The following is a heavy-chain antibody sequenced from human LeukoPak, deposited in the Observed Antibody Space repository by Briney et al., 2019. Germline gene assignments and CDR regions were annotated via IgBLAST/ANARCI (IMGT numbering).Heavy chain of an antibody. V-gene: IGHV4-4*07. CDR3: ARNGGSGTYYDGSFDY. J-gene: IGHJ4*02. CDR2: IYTSGST. CDR1: GGSISSYY. Sequence: KPSETLSLTCTVSGGSISSYYWSWLRQSAGKGLEWIGRIYTSGSTNYNPSLKSRVTMSVDTSKNQFSLKLSSVTAADTAVYYCARNGGSGTYYDGSFDYWGQGTLGTVSA. D-gene: IGHD1-26*01.